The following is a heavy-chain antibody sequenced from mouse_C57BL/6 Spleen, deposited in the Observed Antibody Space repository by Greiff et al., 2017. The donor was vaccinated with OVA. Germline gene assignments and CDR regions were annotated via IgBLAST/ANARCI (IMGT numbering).Heavy chain of an antibody. CDR3: ARDYYGSGYAMDY. CDR2: ISYDGSN. J-gene: IGHJ4*01. CDR1: GYSITSGYY. V-gene: IGHV3-6*01. D-gene: IGHD1-1*01. Sequence: EVHLVESGPGLVKPSQSLSLTCSVTGYSITSGYYWNWIRQFPGNKLEWMGYISYDGSNNYNPSLKNRISITRDTSKNQFFLKLNSVTTEDTATYYCARDYYGSGYAMDYWGQGTSVTVSS.